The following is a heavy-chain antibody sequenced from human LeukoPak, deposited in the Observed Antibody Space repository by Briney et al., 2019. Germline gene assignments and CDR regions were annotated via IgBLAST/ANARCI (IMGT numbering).Heavy chain of an antibody. Sequence: PGGSLRLSCAASGLTFSSYAMSWVRQAPGKGLEWVSAISGSGGSTYYADSVKGRFTISRDNSKNTLYLQMNSLRAEDTAVYYCAKDIGRTVVTQADYWGQGTLVTVSS. CDR3: AKDIGRTVVTQADY. V-gene: IGHV3-23*01. CDR1: GLTFSSYA. J-gene: IGHJ4*02. CDR2: ISGSGGST. D-gene: IGHD4-23*01.